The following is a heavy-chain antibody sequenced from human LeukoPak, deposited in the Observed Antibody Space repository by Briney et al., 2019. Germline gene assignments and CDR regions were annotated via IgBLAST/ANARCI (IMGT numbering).Heavy chain of an antibody. J-gene: IGHJ6*03. V-gene: IGHV1-8*03. CDR2: MNPNSGNT. D-gene: IGHD1-1*01. Sequence: ASVKVSCKASGYTFTGYYMHWVRQAPGQGLEWMGWMNPNSGNTGYAQKFQGRVTITRNTSISTAYMELSSLRSEDTAVYYCARTGYYYYYMDVWGKGTTVTVSS. CDR3: ARTGYYYYYMDV. CDR1: GYTFTGYY.